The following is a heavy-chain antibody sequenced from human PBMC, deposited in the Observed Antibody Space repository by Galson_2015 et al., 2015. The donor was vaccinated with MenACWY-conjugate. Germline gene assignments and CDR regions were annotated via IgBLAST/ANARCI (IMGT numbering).Heavy chain of an antibody. D-gene: IGHD3-22*01. J-gene: IGHJ4*02. CDR1: GGTFSSYA. CDR2: IIPIFGTA. V-gene: IGHV1-69*13. CDR3: ARDLGHHYYDSSGDD. Sequence: SVKVSCKASGGTFSSYAISWVRQAPGQGLEWMGGIIPIFGTANYAQKFQGRVTITADESTSTAYMELSSLRSEDTAVYYCARDLGHHYYDSSGDDWGQGTLVTVSS.